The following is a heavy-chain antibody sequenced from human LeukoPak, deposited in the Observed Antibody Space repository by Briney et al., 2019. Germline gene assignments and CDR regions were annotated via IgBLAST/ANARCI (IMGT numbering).Heavy chain of an antibody. V-gene: IGHV4-4*07. CDR1: GGSVRSYW. CDR2: IYPTGST. D-gene: IGHD1-26*01. CDR3: ARQGYTVSYYFLDY. Sequence: SSETLSLTCNVSGGSVRSYWWGWVRQPPGKGLEWLGRIYPTGSTRFNPSLKSRLTLSIDTSTNEFSLKLTSVTAADTAVYFCARQGYTVSYYFLDYWSQGTLVTVSS. J-gene: IGHJ4*02.